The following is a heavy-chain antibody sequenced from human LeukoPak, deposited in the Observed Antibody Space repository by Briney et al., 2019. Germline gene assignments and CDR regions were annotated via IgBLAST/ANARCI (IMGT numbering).Heavy chain of an antibody. D-gene: IGHD1-14*01. Sequence: ASETLSLTCAVYGGSFSGYYWSWIRQPPGKGLEWVSVISGSGGTTYYADSVKGRFTISRDSSKNTLYLQMNSLRAEDTAVYYCAKVSGGGLYYDGMDVWGQGTTVTVSS. V-gene: IGHV3-23*01. CDR3: AKVSGGGLYYDGMDV. J-gene: IGHJ6*02. CDR2: ISGSGGTT. CDR1: GGSFSGYY.